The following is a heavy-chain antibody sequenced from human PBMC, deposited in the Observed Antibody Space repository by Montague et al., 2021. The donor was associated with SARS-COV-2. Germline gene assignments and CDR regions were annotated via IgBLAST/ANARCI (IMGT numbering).Heavy chain of an antibody. J-gene: IGHJ6*02. Sequence: TLSLTCTVSGGSISSSSYYWSWIRQPAGKGLEWIGRIYTSGSTNYNPSLKSRVTISVDTSKNQFSLKLSSVTAADTAVYYCARAPDVDTAMGTYYDGMDVWGQGTTVTVSS. CDR2: IYTSGST. D-gene: IGHD5-18*01. CDR3: ARAPDVDTAMGTYYDGMDV. V-gene: IGHV4-61*02. CDR1: GGSISSSSYY.